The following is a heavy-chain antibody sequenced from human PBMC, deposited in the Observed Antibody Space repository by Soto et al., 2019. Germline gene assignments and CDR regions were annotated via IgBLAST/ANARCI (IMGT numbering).Heavy chain of an antibody. J-gene: IGHJ4*02. D-gene: IGHD3-22*01. CDR1: GYAFTSYA. Sequence: ASVKVSCKASGYAFTSYAMHWVRQAPGQRLEWMGWINAGNGNTKYSQKFQGRVTITRDTSASTAYMELSSLRSEDTAVYYCARGSGYYYWDDYWGQGTLVTVSS. CDR2: INAGNGNT. CDR3: ARGSGYYYWDDY. V-gene: IGHV1-3*01.